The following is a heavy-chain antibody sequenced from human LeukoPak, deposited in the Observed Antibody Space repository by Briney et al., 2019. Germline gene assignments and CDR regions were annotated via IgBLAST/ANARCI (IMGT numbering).Heavy chain of an antibody. V-gene: IGHV2-70*11. D-gene: IGHD2-15*01. CDR2: IDWDDDK. CDR1: GFSLTTSGVC. J-gene: IGHJ4*02. CDR3: SRTPQECSAGSCYPSLGY. Sequence: RESGPALVKPTQTLTLTCTFSGFSLTTSGVCVSWILQPPGKALEWLARIDWDDDKYYSTSLRARLTISKDTSKNQVVLTMTNMDPVDRATYYCSRTPQECSAGSCYPSLGYWGQGSLVTVAS.